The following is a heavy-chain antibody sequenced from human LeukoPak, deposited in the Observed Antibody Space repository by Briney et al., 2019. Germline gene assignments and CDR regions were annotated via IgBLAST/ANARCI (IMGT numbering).Heavy chain of an antibody. CDR1: GGTFSSYA. D-gene: IGHD6-13*01. Sequence: VASVKVSCKASGGTFSSYAISWVRQAPGQGLEWMGGIIPIFGTANYAQKFQGRVTITADESTSTAYMELSSLRSEDTAVYYCAREAGMKNDAFDIWGQGTMVTVSS. CDR3: AREAGMKNDAFDI. J-gene: IGHJ3*02. V-gene: IGHV1-69*13. CDR2: IIPIFGTA.